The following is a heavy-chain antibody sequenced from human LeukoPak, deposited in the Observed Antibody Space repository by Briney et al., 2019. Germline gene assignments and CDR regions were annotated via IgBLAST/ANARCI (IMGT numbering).Heavy chain of an antibody. Sequence: GGSLRLSCAASGFTFSSYGMHWVRQAPGKGLEWVAVIWYGGSNKYYADSVKGRFTISRDNSKNTLYLQMNSLRAEDTAVYYCGPDPSSSTSCCGWGQGTLVTVSS. J-gene: IGHJ4*02. CDR3: GPDPSSSTSCCG. CDR1: GFTFSSYG. CDR2: IWYGGSNK. D-gene: IGHD2-2*01. V-gene: IGHV3-33*08.